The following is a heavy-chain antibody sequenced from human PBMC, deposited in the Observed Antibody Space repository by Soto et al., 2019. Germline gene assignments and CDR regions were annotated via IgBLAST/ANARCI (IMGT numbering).Heavy chain of an antibody. J-gene: IGHJ5*02. CDR2: ISYDGSNK. D-gene: IGHD5-18*01. CDR1: GFTFSSYA. V-gene: IGHV3-30-3*01. Sequence: QVQLVESGGGVVQPGRSLRLSCAASGFTFSSYAMHWVRQAPGKGLEWVAVISYDGSNKYYADSVKGRFTISRDNSKNTLYLQMNSLRAEDTAVYYCARGGWIQLWPEYWFDPWGQGTLVTVSS. CDR3: ARGGWIQLWPEYWFDP.